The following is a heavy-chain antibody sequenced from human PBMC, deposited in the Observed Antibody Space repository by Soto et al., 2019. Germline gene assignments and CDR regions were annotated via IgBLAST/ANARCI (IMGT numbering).Heavy chain of an antibody. CDR3: ARDRGAYCGGDCYSRGYYYYYYYMDV. D-gene: IGHD2-21*01. CDR2: ISAYNGTT. Sequence: ASVKVSCRAFGYPFTSYGISWVRQALGQGLEWMGWISAYNGTTNYAQKLQGRVNMTTDTSTSTAYMVLRSLRSDDTAVYYCARDRGAYCGGDCYSRGYYYYYYYMDVWGKGTTVTVSS. J-gene: IGHJ6*03. CDR1: GYPFTSYG. V-gene: IGHV1-18*01.